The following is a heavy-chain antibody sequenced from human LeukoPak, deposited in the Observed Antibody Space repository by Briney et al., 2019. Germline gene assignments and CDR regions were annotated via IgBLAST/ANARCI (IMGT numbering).Heavy chain of an antibody. V-gene: IGHV4-4*02. J-gene: IGHJ4*02. CDR3: SRESGPFSPFGH. Sequence: SGTLSLTCGVSAGSITSTNYWSWVRQPPGQGLEWIGEISLSGYTVFNPSLRSRVTMSLDESKNHPSLNLASVTAADTAVYYCSRESGPFSPFGHWGQGSLVTVTS. CDR1: AGSITSTNY. CDR2: ISLSGYT. D-gene: IGHD1-26*01.